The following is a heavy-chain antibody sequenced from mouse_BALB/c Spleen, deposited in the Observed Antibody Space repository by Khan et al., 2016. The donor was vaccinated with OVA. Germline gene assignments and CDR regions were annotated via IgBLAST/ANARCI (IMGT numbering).Heavy chain of an antibody. J-gene: IGHJ3*01. V-gene: IGHV3-2*02. D-gene: IGHD4-1*01. CDR1: GYSITSDYA. CDR2: ISYSGRT. CDR3: DIGSTY. Sequence: VQLKESGPGLVKPSQSLSLTCTVTGYSITSDYAWNWIRQFPGNKLEWMGYISYSGRTSYNPSLKSRISVTRDTSKNQFFLQLNSMTTEDTATYIYDIGSTYWGQGTLVTVSA.